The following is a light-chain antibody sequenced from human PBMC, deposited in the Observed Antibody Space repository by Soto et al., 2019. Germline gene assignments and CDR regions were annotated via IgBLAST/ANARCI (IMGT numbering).Light chain of an antibody. CDR2: DVS. CDR1: SSDVGCYNY. J-gene: IGLJ1*01. CDR3: SSYTSSSTPRV. Sequence: QSALTQPASVSGSPGQSITISCTGTSSDVGCYNYVSWYQQHPGNAPQLMIYDVSNRPTGVSNRFSASKSGNTASLTISGLQAEDEADYYCSSYTSSSTPRVFGSGTKLTLI. V-gene: IGLV2-14*01.